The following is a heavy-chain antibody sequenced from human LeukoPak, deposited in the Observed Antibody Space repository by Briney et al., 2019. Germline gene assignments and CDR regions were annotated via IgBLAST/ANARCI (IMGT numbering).Heavy chain of an antibody. CDR3: ARGGRYFDWHDY. D-gene: IGHD3-9*01. J-gene: IGHJ4*02. CDR2: IDAGNGRT. Sequence: AASVSVSCKASGYDFTKYAVQWVRQAPGQRLEWMGWIDAGNGRTKYSQDFQGRVTITRDTSASIAYMELSSLRSEDTAVYYCARGGRYFDWHDYWGQGTLVTVSS. V-gene: IGHV1-3*03. CDR1: GYDFTKYA.